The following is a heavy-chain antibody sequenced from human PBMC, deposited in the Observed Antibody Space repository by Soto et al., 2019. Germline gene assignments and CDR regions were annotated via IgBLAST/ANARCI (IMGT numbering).Heavy chain of an antibody. CDR3: ARDAPDDMIVVVPAALDY. V-gene: IGHV3-33*01. CDR2: IWYDGSNK. D-gene: IGHD2-2*01. J-gene: IGHJ4*02. Sequence: QVQLVESGGGVVQPGRSLRLSCAASGFTFSSYGMHWVRQAPGKGLEWVAVIWYDGSNKYYADSVKGRFTISRDNSKNTLYLQMNSLRAEDTAVYYCARDAPDDMIVVVPAALDYWGQGTLVTVSS. CDR1: GFTFSSYG.